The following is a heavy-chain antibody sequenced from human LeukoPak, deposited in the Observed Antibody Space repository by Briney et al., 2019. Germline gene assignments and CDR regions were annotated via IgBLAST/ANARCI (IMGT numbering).Heavy chain of an antibody. CDR1: GGSISSYY. CDR2: IYNTGST. D-gene: IGHD6-19*01. CDR3: ARFSGWSFFFDF. J-gene: IGHJ4*02. V-gene: IGHV4-59*01. Sequence: SETLSLTCTVSGGSISSYYWTWVRQPPGKGLEWIGYIYNTGSTNYNPSLKSRVTISVDTSKSQFSLNLRSVTAADTAVYYCARFSGWSFFFDFWGQGTLVTVSS.